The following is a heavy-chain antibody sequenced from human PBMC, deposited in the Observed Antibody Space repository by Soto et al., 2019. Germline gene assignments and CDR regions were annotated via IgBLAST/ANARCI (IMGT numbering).Heavy chain of an antibody. V-gene: IGHV4-39*01. D-gene: IGHD5-18*01. CDR1: GGSISSNTYY. CDR2: IYYSGST. J-gene: IGHJ3*02. CDR3: ASYRGYSYVNGFDI. Sequence: QLQLQESGPGLVKPSETLSLTCTVSGGSISSNTYYWGWIRQPPGKGLEWIGSIYYSGSTYYNPCPTGRVTISVDTAKNQFSLKLSSVTSADTAEYYCASYRGYSYVNGFDICGQGTMVNVSS.